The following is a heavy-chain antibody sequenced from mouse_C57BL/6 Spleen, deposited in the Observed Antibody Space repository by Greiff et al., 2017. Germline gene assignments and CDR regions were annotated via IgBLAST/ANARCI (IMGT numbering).Heavy chain of an antibody. CDR2: ISDGGSYT. CDR1: GFTFSSYA. J-gene: IGHJ2*01. CDR3: ARDSNFCFDY. Sequence: EVKVVESGGGLVKSGGSLKLSCAASGFTFSSYAMSWVRQTPEKRLEWVATISDGGSYTYYPDNVKGRFTISRDNAKNNLYLQMSHLKSEDTAMYYCARDSNFCFDYWGQGTTLTVSS. V-gene: IGHV5-4*01. D-gene: IGHD2-5*01.